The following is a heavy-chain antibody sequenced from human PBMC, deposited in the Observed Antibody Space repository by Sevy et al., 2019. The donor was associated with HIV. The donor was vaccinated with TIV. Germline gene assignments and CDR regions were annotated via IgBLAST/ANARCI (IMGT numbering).Heavy chain of an antibody. Sequence: ASVKVSCKTSGYTFTSYGISWVRQAPGQGPEWVGWISAYNGKTSYAQKFQERVIVTTDSSTRTAYMELRSLRSDDTAVYYCATAAYGSGRELDNWGQGTLVSVSS. CDR1: GYTFTSYG. CDR2: ISAYNGKT. V-gene: IGHV1-18*01. D-gene: IGHD3-10*01. J-gene: IGHJ4*02. CDR3: ATAAYGSGRELDN.